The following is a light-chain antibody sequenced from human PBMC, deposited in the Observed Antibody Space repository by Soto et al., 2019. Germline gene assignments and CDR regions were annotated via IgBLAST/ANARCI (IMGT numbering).Light chain of an antibody. CDR2: DVT. V-gene: IGLV2-14*03. J-gene: IGLJ1*01. CDR3: CSYASSTLYV. Sequence: QSVLTQPASLSGSPGQSIAISCTGTSSDVGGYNFVSWYQQLPGNAPKLLIHDVTLRPSGVSDRFSGSKSGTTASLTISGLQAEDEADYYCCSYASSTLYVFGTGTKVTVL. CDR1: SSDVGGYNF.